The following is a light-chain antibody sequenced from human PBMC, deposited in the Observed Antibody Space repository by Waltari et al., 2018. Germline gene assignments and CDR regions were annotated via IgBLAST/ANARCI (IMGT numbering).Light chain of an antibody. CDR1: QSLLHSNGYNY. CDR3: MQALQTPYT. Sequence: DIVMTQSPLSLPVTPGTPASISFRSSQSLLHSNGYNYLDWYLQKPGQSPQLLIYLGSNRASGVPDRFSGSGSGTDFTLKISRVEAEDVGVYYCMQALQTPYTFGQGTKLEI. J-gene: IGKJ2*01. V-gene: IGKV2-28*01. CDR2: LGS.